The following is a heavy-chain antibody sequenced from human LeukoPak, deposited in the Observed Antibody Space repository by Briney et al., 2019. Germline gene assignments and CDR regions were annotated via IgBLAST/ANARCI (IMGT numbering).Heavy chain of an antibody. V-gene: IGHV5-10-1*01. Sequence: GESLRISCKGSGYSFTSYWISWVRQMPGKGLEWMGRIDPSDSYTNYSPSFQGHVTILADKSISTAYLQWSNLKASDTAMYYCARHEVGYYYGSGSYYRSYYFDYWGQGALVTVSS. D-gene: IGHD3-10*01. CDR3: ARHEVGYYYGSGSYYRSYYFDY. CDR1: GYSFTSYW. J-gene: IGHJ4*02. CDR2: IDPSDSYT.